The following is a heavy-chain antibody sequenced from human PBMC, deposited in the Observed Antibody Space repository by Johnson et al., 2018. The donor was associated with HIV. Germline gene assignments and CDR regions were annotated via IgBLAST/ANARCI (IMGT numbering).Heavy chain of an antibody. CDR2: INWNGGST. D-gene: IGHD2-21*01. CDR3: AKDRGYGGDCYVYAFDM. V-gene: IGHV3-66*01. J-gene: IGHJ3*02. CDR1: GFSFSDYY. Sequence: VQLVESGGGLVKPGGSLRLSCAASGFSFSDYYMSWIRQAPGKGLEWVSGINWNGGSTYYADSVKGRFTISRDNSKNTLYLQMNSLRAEDTAVYYCAKDRGYGGDCYVYAFDMWGQGTMVTVSS.